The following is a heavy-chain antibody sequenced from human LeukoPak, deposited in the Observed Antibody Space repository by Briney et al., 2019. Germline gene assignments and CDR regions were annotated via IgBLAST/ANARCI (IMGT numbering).Heavy chain of an antibody. CDR2: IIPILGIA. Sequence: EASVKVSCKASGGTFSSYAISWVRQAPGQGLEWMGRIIPILGIANYAQKFQGRVTITADKSTSTAYMELSSLRSEDTAVYYCASIAAVSDAFDIWGQGTMVTVSS. CDR1: GGTFSSYA. D-gene: IGHD6-6*01. CDR3: ASIAAVSDAFDI. J-gene: IGHJ3*02. V-gene: IGHV1-69*04.